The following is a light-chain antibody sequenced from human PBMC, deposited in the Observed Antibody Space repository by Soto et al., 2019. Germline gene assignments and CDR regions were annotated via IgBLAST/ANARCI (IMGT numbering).Light chain of an antibody. CDR1: QSVSSSY. CDR3: QQYGSSSWT. V-gene: IGKV3-20*01. Sequence: EIVLTQSPGTLSLSPGERATLSCRASQSVSSSYLAWYQQQPGQAPRLLIYGASSRATGIPDRFSGSGSGTDFTLTISRLEPEDFAVYHCQQYGSSSWTFGQGTKVDIK. J-gene: IGKJ1*01. CDR2: GAS.